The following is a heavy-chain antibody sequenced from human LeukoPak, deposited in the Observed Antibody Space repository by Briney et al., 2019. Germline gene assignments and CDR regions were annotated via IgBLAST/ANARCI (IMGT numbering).Heavy chain of an antibody. CDR2: IYTSGST. D-gene: IGHD2-21*02. V-gene: IGHV4-4*07. CDR3: ARERVLAYCGGDCYPTLDY. J-gene: IGHJ4*02. Sequence: SETLSLTCTVSGGSISSYYWSWIRQPAGKGLEWIGRIYTSGSTNYNPSLKSRVTMSVDTSKNQFSLKLSSVTAADTAVYYSARERVLAYCGGDCYPTLDYWGQGTLVTVSS. CDR1: GGSISSYY.